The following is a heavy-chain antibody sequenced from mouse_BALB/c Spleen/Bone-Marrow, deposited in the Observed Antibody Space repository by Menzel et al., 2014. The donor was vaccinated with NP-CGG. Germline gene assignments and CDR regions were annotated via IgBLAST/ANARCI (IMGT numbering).Heavy chain of an antibody. V-gene: IGHV1S81*02. Sequence: VQLVESGAELVKPGASVKLSCKASGYTFTSYYMYWVKQRPGQGLEWIGEINPSNGGTNFNEKFKSKATLTVDKSSSTAYMQLSSLTSEDSAVYYCTRGLRAWFAYWGQGTLVTVSA. D-gene: IGHD3-1*01. J-gene: IGHJ3*01. CDR1: GYTFTSYY. CDR2: INPSNGGT. CDR3: TRGLRAWFAY.